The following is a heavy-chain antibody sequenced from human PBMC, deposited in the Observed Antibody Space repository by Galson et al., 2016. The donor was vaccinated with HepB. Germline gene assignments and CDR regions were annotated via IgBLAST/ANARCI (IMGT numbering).Heavy chain of an antibody. CDR3: ARDLYFDY. Sequence: SVKVSCKASGYIFTSHYIHWVRQAPGQGLEWMGIINSSGGSTTYAQKFQGRVTMSRDTSTRTLYMELSSLRSEDTAVYYCARDLYFDYWGQGSLVTVSS. V-gene: IGHV1-46*01. CDR2: INSSGGST. J-gene: IGHJ4*02. CDR1: GYIFTSHY.